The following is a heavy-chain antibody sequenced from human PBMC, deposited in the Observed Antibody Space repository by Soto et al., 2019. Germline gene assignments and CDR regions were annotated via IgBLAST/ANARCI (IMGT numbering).Heavy chain of an antibody. CDR1: GYTFTGYY. V-gene: IGHV1-2*04. Sequence: ASVKVSCKASGYTFTGYYMHWVRQAPGQGLEWMGWINPNSGGTNYAQKFQGWVTMTRDTSISTAYMELSRLRSDNTAVYYCARGCSSTSCHAPDAFDIWGQGTMVTVSS. CDR2: INPNSGGT. D-gene: IGHD2-2*01. CDR3: ARGCSSTSCHAPDAFDI. J-gene: IGHJ3*02.